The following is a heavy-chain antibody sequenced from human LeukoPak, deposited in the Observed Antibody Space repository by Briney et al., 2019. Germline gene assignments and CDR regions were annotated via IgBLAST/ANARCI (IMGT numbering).Heavy chain of an antibody. D-gene: IGHD3-3*01. J-gene: IGHJ4*02. CDR3: ARTIFGVVMVFDY. CDR1: GFTFSSYG. V-gene: IGHV3-30*02. CDR2: IRYDGSNK. Sequence: PGGSLRLSCAASGFTFSSYGMHWVRQAPGKGLEWVAFIRYDGSNKYYADSVKGRFTISRDNSKNTLYLQMNSLRAEDTAVYYCARTIFGVVMVFDYWGQGTLVTVSS.